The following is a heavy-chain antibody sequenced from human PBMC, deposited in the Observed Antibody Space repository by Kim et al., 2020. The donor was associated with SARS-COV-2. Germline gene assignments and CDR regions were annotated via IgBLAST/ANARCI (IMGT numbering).Heavy chain of an antibody. V-gene: IGHV1-69*13. J-gene: IGHJ4*02. CDR1: GGTFSSYA. Sequence: SVKVSCKASGGTFSSYAISWVRQAPGQGLEWMGGIIPIFGTANYAQKFQGRVTITADESTSTAYMELSSLRSEDTAVYYCARDEAESGYYYDSSGYYSGWGQGTLVTLSS. CDR2: IIPIFGTA. CDR3: ARDEAESGYYYDSSGYYSG. D-gene: IGHD3-22*01.